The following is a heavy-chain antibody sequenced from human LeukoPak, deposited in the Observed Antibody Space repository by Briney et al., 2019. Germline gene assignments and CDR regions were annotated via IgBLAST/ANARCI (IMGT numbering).Heavy chain of an antibody. J-gene: IGHJ4*02. CDR2: IYYSGST. V-gene: IGHV4-39*01. CDR3: ASSDYDFWSGRMDFDY. Sequence: SETLSLTCTVSGGSISSSSYYWGWIRQPPGKGLEWIGSIYYSGSTYYNPSLKSRVTISVDTSKNQFSLKLSSVTAADTAVYYCASSDYDFWSGRMDFDYWGQGTLVTVSS. CDR1: GGSISSSSYY. D-gene: IGHD3-3*01.